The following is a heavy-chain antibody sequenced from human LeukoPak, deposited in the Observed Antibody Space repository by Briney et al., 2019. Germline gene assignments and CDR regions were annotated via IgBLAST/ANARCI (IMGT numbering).Heavy chain of an antibody. V-gene: IGHV1-18*01. J-gene: IGHJ4*02. CDR2: ISTFNGHT. D-gene: IGHD3-22*01. CDR3: ARVDSHHSTRGYYY. Sequence: ASVRVSCKASGYTFTTYGISWVRQAPGHGLEWMGWISTFNGHTNYAQSRQDRVTMTTDTATSTVYMELSSLTLDDTAVYYCARVDSHHSTRGYYYWGQGTLVTVSS. CDR1: GYTFTTYG.